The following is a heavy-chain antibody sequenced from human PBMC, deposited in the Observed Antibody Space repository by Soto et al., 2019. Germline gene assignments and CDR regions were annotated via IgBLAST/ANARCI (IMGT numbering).Heavy chain of an antibody. D-gene: IGHD1-7*01. CDR2: ITYDGSFQ. V-gene: IGHV3-30*18. J-gene: IGHJ4*02. CDR1: GFNFDNYG. CDR3: AKDRVGGTFYTPLGF. Sequence: GGSLRPSCQASGFNFDNYGMHWVRQAPGKGLEWVAVITYDGSFQYYADSVKGRFTISRDNSKNTLFLHLNTLKPEDAAVYHCAKDRVGGTFYTPLGFWGQGTLVTVS.